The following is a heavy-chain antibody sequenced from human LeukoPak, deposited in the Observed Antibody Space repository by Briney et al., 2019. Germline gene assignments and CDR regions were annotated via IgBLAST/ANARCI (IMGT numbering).Heavy chain of an antibody. Sequence: ASVKVSCKASGYTFTSYGISWVRQAPGQGLEWMGWISAYNGNTNYAQKLQGRVTMTTDTSTSTAYMELRSLRSDDTAVYYCARFVLTDYGDDGYFDYWGQGTLVTVSS. CDR1: GYTFTSYG. D-gene: IGHD4-17*01. CDR2: ISAYNGNT. J-gene: IGHJ4*02. V-gene: IGHV1-18*01. CDR3: ARFVLTDYGDDGYFDY.